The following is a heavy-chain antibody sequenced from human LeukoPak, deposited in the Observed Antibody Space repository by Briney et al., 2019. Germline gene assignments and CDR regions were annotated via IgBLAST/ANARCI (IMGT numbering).Heavy chain of an antibody. J-gene: IGHJ6*03. CDR1: GFTFNRYS. CDR3: AKDSGGTYLYYYYYMDV. Sequence: GGSLRLSCAASGFTFNRYSMSWVRQPPGKGLEWVSAISGSGTTIYYADSVKGRFTISRDNSKNTLYLQINSLRAEDTAVYYCAKDSGGTYLYYYYYMDVWGKGTTVTVSS. D-gene: IGHD1-26*01. CDR2: ISGSGTTI. V-gene: IGHV3-23*01.